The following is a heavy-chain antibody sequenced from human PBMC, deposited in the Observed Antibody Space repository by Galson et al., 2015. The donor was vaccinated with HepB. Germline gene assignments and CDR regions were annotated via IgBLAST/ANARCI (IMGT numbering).Heavy chain of an antibody. V-gene: IGHV1-69*10. J-gene: IGHJ6*02. D-gene: IGHD3-22*01. CDR1: GGTFSSYA. CDR3: ARDLYYYDSSGSSVNYYYYGMDV. Sequence: SVKVSCKASGGTFSSYAISWVRQAPGQGLEWMGGIIPIFGIANYAQKFQGRVTITADKSTSTAYMELSSLRSEDTAVYYCARDLYYYDSSGSSVNYYYYGMDVWGQGTTVTVSS. CDR2: IIPIFGIA.